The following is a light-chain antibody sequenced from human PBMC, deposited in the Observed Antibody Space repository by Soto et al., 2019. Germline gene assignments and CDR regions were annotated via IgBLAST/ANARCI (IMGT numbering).Light chain of an antibody. CDR1: SINLGGYNY. J-gene: IGLJ1*01. CDR2: DVS. CDR3: CSYTTSNTRQIV. V-gene: IGLV2-14*01. Sequence: QSVLTQPASVSGPLGQSITFSCPETSINLGGYNYVSWYQQHPGKAPKFMIYDVSNRPSGVSNRFSGSKSGNTASLTISGLQAEDEADYYCCSYTTSNTRQIVFGTGTKVTVL.